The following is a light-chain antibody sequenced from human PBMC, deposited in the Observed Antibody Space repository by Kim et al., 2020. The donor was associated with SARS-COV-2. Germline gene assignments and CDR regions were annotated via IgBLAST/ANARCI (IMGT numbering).Light chain of an antibody. CDR3: NSRDSTGYLGV. Sequence: ALGHTVRITGQRDNIRNHLVSWYQKRPGQTPVLVMYGRSVRSSGIPDRFSGSRSGNTASLTITGAKAEDKADYYCNSRDSTGYLGVFGGGTQLTVL. V-gene: IGLV3-19*01. CDR2: GRS. CDR1: NIRNHL. J-gene: IGLJ2*01.